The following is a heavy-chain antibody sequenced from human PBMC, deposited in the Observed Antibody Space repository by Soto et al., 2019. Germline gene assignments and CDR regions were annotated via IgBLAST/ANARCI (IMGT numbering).Heavy chain of an antibody. CDR2: TYYRSKWYN. V-gene: IGHV6-1*01. CDR3: ARARIVVVPAAIVLGMDV. CDR1: GDSVSSNSAA. J-gene: IGHJ6*02. D-gene: IGHD2-2*02. Sequence: PSQTLSLTCAISGDSVSSNSAAWNWIRQCPSRGLEWLGRTYYRSKWYNDYAVSLKSRITINPDTSKNQFSLQLNSVTPEDTAVYYCARARIVVVPAAIVLGMDVWGQGTTVTVSS.